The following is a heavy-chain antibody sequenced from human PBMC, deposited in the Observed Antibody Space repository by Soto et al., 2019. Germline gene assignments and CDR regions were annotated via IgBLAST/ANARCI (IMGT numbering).Heavy chain of an antibody. CDR2: VFRSGSV. J-gene: IGHJ4*02. D-gene: IGHD1-1*01. CDR1: GVSMTTGSYF. Sequence: SETLSLTFNVSGVSMTTGSYFWSWIRQPPGKGLEWIGYVFRSGSVNYSPSFKSRVTISIDTSKNQFSLMLKSVTAADTAVYFCARARNRYFDYWGQGALVTVSS. V-gene: IGHV4-61*01. CDR3: ARARNRYFDY.